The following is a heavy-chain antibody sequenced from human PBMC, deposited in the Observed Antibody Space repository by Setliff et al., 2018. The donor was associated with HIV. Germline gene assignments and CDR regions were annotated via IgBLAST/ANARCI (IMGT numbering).Heavy chain of an antibody. CDR3: ARTRGYCSGTNCYALRGPDY. CDR1: DDSFSNYD. Sequence: SETLSLTCVVSDDSFSNYDWTWIRQPPGKALEWIGYISSSGTTNYNPSLRSRVTISIETSNTRFSLKLSSVTAADTAVYYCARTRGYCSGTNCYALRGPDYWGQGTLVTVSS. D-gene: IGHD2-2*01. J-gene: IGHJ4*02. CDR2: ISSSGTT. V-gene: IGHV4-4*09.